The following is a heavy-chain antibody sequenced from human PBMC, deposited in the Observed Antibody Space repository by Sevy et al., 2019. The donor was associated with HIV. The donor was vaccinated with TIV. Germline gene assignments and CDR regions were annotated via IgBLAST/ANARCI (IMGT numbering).Heavy chain of an antibody. CDR2: IYYRGGT. CDR1: GASITSSDYY. V-gene: IGHV4-39*01. Sequence: SETLSLTCTVSGASITSSDYYWGWIRQPPGKGLEWIASIYYRGGTYYTPSLKSRVTMSVDTSKNQFSLKLSSVTAADTTVFYCARHGAAVATGKDAFDIWGQGTMVTVSS. CDR3: ARHGAAVATGKDAFDI. D-gene: IGHD6-13*01. J-gene: IGHJ3*02.